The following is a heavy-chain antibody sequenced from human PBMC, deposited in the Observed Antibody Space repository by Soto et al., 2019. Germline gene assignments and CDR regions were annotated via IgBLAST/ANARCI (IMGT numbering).Heavy chain of an antibody. CDR1: GVTFSSYA. Sequence: GGSLRLSCASSGVTFSSYAMSWVRQAPGKGLEWVSAISGSGGSTYYADSVKGRFTISRDNSKNTLYLQMNSLRAEDTAVYYCAKAVAGTNYYYYYMDVWGKGTTVTVSS. CDR2: ISGSGGST. V-gene: IGHV3-23*01. J-gene: IGHJ6*03. D-gene: IGHD6-19*01. CDR3: AKAVAGTNYYYYYMDV.